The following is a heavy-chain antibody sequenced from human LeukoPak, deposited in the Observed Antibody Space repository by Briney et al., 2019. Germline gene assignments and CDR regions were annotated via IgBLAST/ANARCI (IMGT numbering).Heavy chain of an antibody. D-gene: IGHD3-16*01. CDR1: GGSIGKYH. CDR3: ARDGVPGLYYYGMDV. J-gene: IGHJ6*02. CDR2: VYYTGNL. V-gene: IGHV4-59*01. Sequence: SETLSLTCSVSGGSIGKYHWTWIRQPPGKRLEWIGYVYYTGNLNYNPSLDHRVSLSIDTSKNQFSLKLSSVTAADTAVYYCARDGVPGLYYYGMDVWGQGTTVTVSS.